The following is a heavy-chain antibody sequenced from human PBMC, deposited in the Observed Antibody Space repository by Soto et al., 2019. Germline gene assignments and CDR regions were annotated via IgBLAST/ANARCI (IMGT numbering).Heavy chain of an antibody. Sequence: ASVKVSCKASGYTFTSYAMHWVRQAPGQRLEWMGWINAGNGNTKYSQKFQGRVTITRDTSASTAYMELSSLRSEDTAVYYCARCQGSGGAYYYGMDVWGQGTTVTASS. D-gene: IGHD2-15*01. V-gene: IGHV1-3*01. CDR2: INAGNGNT. CDR1: GYTFTSYA. CDR3: ARCQGSGGAYYYGMDV. J-gene: IGHJ6*02.